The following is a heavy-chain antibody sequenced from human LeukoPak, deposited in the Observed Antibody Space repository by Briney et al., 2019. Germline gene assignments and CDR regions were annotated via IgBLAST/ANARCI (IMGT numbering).Heavy chain of an antibody. D-gene: IGHD1-1*01. CDR3: ARGYNCGTFDY. Sequence: GGSLRLSCAASGFTFSNYVMHWVRQAPGKGLEWVAVIWYDGSNIYYADSVKGRFTISRDNSKNTLYLQMNSLRAEDTAVYYCARGYNCGTFDYWGQGTLVTVSS. CDR2: IWYDGSNI. CDR1: GFTFSNYV. J-gene: IGHJ4*02. V-gene: IGHV3-33*01.